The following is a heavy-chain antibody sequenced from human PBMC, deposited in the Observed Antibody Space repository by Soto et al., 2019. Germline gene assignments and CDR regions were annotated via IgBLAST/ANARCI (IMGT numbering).Heavy chain of an antibody. D-gene: IGHD3-3*01. J-gene: IGHJ6*03. CDR2: IIPILGIA. CDR3: ASETRRFWSGSEGRYMDV. CDR1: GGTFSSYT. Sequence: GASVKVSCKASGGTFSSYTISWVRQAPGQGLEWMGRIIPILGIANYAQKFQGRVTITGDKSTSTAYMELSSLRSEDTAVYYCASETRRFWSGSEGRYMDVWGKGTTVTVSS. V-gene: IGHV1-69*02.